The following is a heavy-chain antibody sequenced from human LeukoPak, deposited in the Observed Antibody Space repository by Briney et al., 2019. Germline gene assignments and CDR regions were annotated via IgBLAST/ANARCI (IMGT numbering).Heavy chain of an antibody. CDR2: ISYDGSNN. CDR3: ARDSVGYCSSTSCYAEGGFDY. V-gene: IGHV3-30-3*01. D-gene: IGHD2-2*03. J-gene: IGHJ4*02. Sequence: GRSVRLSCAASGFTFSSYAMHWVRQAPGKGLEWVAVISYDGSNNYYADSVKGRFTISRDNSKNTLFLQMNSLTAEDTAVYYCARDSVGYCSSTSCYAEGGFDYWGQGTLVTVSS. CDR1: GFTFSSYA.